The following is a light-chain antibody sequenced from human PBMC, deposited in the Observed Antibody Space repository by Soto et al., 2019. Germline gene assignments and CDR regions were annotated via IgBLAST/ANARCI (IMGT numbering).Light chain of an antibody. V-gene: IGLV2-23*01. CDR2: EGT. Sequence: QSALTQPASVSGSPGQSITVSCAGTSSDVGGYNLVSWYQQHPGKAPKLIIYEGTERPSGISPRFSGSKSGNTASLTISGLQAEDEADYYCSSYTSSSIYVFGSGTKVTLL. CDR1: SSDVGGYNL. CDR3: SSYTSSSIYV. J-gene: IGLJ1*01.